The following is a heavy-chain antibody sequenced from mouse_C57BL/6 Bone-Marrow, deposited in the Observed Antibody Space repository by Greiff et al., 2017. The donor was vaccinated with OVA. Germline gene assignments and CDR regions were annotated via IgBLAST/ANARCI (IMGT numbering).Heavy chain of an antibody. CDR1: GYTFTSYG. D-gene: IGHD2-4*01. V-gene: IGHV1-81*01. J-gene: IGHJ2*01. CDR3: ARSGYYDYAL. Sequence: VQLQESGAELARPGASVKLSCKASGYTFTSYGISWVKQRTGQGLEWIGEIYPRSGNTYYNEKFKGKATLTADKSSSTAYMELRSLTSEDSAVYFCARSGYYDYALGGQGTTRTVSS. CDR2: IYPRSGNT.